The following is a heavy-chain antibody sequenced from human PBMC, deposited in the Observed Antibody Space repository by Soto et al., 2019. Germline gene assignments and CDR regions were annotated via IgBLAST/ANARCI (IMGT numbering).Heavy chain of an antibody. CDR2: INHSGST. D-gene: IGHD3-10*01. V-gene: IGHV4-34*01. Sequence: QVQLQQWGAELLKPSETLSLTCAVYGGSFTDYYWTWIRQPPGKVLEWIGEINHSGSTNYTPSLKSRVTISVDTSKNQFSLKLSSVTAADTAVYYCARVNHGSGSYYDYYYYYIDVWGKGTTVTVSS. J-gene: IGHJ6*03. CDR3: ARVNHGSGSYYDYYYYYIDV. CDR1: GGSFTDYY.